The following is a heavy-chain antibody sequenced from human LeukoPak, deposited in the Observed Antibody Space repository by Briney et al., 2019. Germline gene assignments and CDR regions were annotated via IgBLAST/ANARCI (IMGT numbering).Heavy chain of an antibody. CDR1: GFTFSCHA. CDR2: ISESGDTT. J-gene: IGHJ4*02. V-gene: IGHV3-23*01. D-gene: IGHD2-2*01. CDR3: AKVGWTSSDPYDY. Sequence: GGSLRLSCAASGFTFSCHAMSWVRQAPGKGLEWVSVISESGDTTYYADSAKGRFTMSRDNSKNTLYLQMNSLRAEDTAVYYCAKVGWTSSDPYDYWGQGTLVTVSS.